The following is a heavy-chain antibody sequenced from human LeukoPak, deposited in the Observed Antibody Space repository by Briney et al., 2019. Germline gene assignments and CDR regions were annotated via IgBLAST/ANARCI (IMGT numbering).Heavy chain of an antibody. CDR1: GFTFSSYA. D-gene: IGHD3-10*01. J-gene: IGHJ4*02. CDR3: ANTVSGSYSYQGGDY. Sequence: GGSLRLSCAASGFTFSSYAMTWVRQAPGQGLEWVSSMSGSGGSAYSTDSVKGQFTISRDNSTNTLSLQMHSMRAEDTAVYYCANTVSGSYSYQGGDYWRQGTLVTVSS. CDR2: MSGSGGSA. V-gene: IGHV3-23*01.